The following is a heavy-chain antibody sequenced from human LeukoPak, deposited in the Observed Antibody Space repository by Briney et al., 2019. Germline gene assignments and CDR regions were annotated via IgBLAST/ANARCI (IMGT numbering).Heavy chain of an antibody. CDR1: GYSISSDYY. CDR2: IYYSGST. D-gene: IGHD1-26*01. CDR3: ARVRGQWELLPNDAFDI. Sequence: PSETLSLTCTVSGYSISSDYYWGWIRQPPGKGLGWIGYIYYSGSTNYNPYLKSRVTISVDTSKNQFSLKLSSVTAADTAVYYCARVRGQWELLPNDAFDIWGQGAMVTVSS. J-gene: IGHJ3*02. V-gene: IGHV4-61*01.